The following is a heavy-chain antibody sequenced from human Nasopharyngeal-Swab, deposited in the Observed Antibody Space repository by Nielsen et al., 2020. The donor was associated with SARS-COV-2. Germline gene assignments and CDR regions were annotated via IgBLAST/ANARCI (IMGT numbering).Heavy chain of an antibody. V-gene: IGHV1-24*01. J-gene: IGHJ4*02. CDR2: FDPEDGET. CDR3: ARVPAVAASRIDY. Sequence: ASVKVSCKVSGYTLTELSMHWVRQAPGKGLEWMGGFDPEDGETIYAQKFQGRVRISRDTSANTVYMELNRLRSEDTAVYYCARVPAVAASRIDYWGQGTLVTVSS. D-gene: IGHD6-19*01. CDR1: GYTLTELS.